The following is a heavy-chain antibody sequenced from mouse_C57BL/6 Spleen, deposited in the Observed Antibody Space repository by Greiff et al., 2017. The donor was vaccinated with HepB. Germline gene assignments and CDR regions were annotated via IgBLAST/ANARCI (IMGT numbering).Heavy chain of an antibody. CDR1: GYTFTSYW. Sequence: QVQLQQPGAELVKPGASVKMSCKASGYTFTSYWITWVKQRPGQGLEWSGDIYPGSGSTNYNEKFKSKATLTVDTSSSTAYMQLSSLTSEDSAVYYCARGNYDYGDGFAYWGQGTLVTVSA. J-gene: IGHJ3*01. CDR3: ARGNYDYGDGFAY. CDR2: IYPGSGST. D-gene: IGHD2-4*01. V-gene: IGHV1-55*01.